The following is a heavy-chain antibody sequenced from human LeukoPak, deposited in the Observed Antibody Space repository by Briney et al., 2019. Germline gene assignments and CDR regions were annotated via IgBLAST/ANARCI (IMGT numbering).Heavy chain of an antibody. V-gene: IGHV3-21*01. CDR3: ARMGIAAVGAYYFDY. J-gene: IGHJ4*02. Sequence: PGGSLRLSCAASGFTFSSYSMNWVRQAPGEGLEWVSSISSTSSYIHYGDSVKGRFTISRDNAKNSLYLQMASLRAEDTAVYYCARMGIAAVGAYYFDYWGQGTLVAVSS. CDR1: GFTFSSYS. CDR2: ISSTSSYI. D-gene: IGHD6-13*01.